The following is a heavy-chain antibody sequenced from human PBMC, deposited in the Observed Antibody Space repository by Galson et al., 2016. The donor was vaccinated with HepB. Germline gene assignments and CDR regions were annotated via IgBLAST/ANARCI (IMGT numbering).Heavy chain of an antibody. CDR2: IYYSGST. D-gene: IGHD6-13*01. V-gene: IGHV4-39*07. J-gene: IGHJ4*02. Sequence: ETLSLTCTVSGGSISSSSDYWGRIRQPPGKGLERIGYIYYSGSTYYNPSLKSRVTISVDSSKNQFSLKLSSVTAADTAVYYCARDGSAAGTSLDYWGQGTLVTVSS. CDR1: GGSISSSSDY. CDR3: ARDGSAAGTSLDY.